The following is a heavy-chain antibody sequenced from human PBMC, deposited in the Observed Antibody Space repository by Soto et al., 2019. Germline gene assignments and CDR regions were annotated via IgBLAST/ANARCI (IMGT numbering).Heavy chain of an antibody. V-gene: IGHV1-2*02. CDR3: ARDREHSSGWYEENY. D-gene: IGHD6-19*01. Sequence: GASVTVSCKASGYTFAGYFMHWVRQAPGQGLEWMGCINPNSGGTNYAQKFQGRVTMTRDTSISTAYMELSRRRSDDTAVYYCARDREHSSGWYEENYWGQGTLVTVSS. J-gene: IGHJ4*02. CDR1: GYTFAGYF. CDR2: INPNSGGT.